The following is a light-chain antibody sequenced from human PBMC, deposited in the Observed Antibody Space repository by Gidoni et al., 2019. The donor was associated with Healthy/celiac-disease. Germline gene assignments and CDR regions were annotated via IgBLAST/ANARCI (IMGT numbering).Light chain of an antibody. CDR3: CSYAGSSTLV. Sequence: QSALTQPASESGSPGQSITISCTGTSSDVGSYNLVSWYQQHPGKAPKLMIYEGSKRPSGVSNRFSGSKSGNTASLTISGHQAEDEADYYCCSYAGSSTLVFGGGTKLTVL. CDR1: SSDVGSYNL. CDR2: EGS. J-gene: IGLJ2*01. V-gene: IGLV2-23*01.